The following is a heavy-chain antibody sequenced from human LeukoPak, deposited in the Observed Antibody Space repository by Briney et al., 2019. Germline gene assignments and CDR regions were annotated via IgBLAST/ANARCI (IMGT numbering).Heavy chain of an antibody. CDR1: GYSFTSYW. Sequence: GESLKISCKGSGYSFTSYWIGWVRQMPGKGLEWMGIIYPGDSDTRYSPSFQGQVTISADKSISTAYLQWSSLKASDTAMYYCARTEASTIFGVVTEGYYFDYWGQETLVTVSS. CDR2: IYPGDSDT. CDR3: ARTEASTIFGVVTEGYYFDY. D-gene: IGHD3-3*01. J-gene: IGHJ4*02. V-gene: IGHV5-51*01.